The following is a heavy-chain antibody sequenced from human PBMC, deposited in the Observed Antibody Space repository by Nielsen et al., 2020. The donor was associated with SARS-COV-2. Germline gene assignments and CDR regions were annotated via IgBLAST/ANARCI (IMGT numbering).Heavy chain of an antibody. V-gene: IGHV4-39*01. CDR3: ARRSSGGYSRRFFDY. CDR1: GESISSRSYY. D-gene: IGHD3-22*01. CDR2: IYSSGST. J-gene: IGHJ4*02. Sequence: SETLSLTCTVSGESISSRSYYWGWIRQPPGKGLEWIGSIYSSGSTYYTPSLKSRVTTSVDTSKNQFSLRLTSVTAADTAVYYCARRSSGGYSRRFFDYWGQGNLVTVSS.